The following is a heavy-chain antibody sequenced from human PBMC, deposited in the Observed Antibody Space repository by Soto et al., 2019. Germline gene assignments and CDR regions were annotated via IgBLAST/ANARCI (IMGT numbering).Heavy chain of an antibody. J-gene: IGHJ4*02. D-gene: IGHD6-13*01. CDR1: GFTFSSYA. Sequence: GGSLRLSCAASGFTFSSYAMSWVRQAPGKGLEWVSAISGSGGSTYYAYSVKGRFTISRDNSKSTLYLQMNSLRAEDTAVYYSAKEGGTYSSSWYYFDYWGQGTLVTVSS. CDR3: AKEGGTYSSSWYYFDY. V-gene: IGHV3-23*01. CDR2: ISGSGGST.